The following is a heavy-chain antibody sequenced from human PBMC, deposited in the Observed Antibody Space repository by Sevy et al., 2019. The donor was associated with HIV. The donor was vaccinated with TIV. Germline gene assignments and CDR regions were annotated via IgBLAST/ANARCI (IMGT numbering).Heavy chain of an antibody. V-gene: IGHV3-30*18. CDR1: GFTFSSYG. D-gene: IGHD3-3*01. CDR3: AKVSQYYDFWSGYYYYYGMDV. CDR2: ISYDGSNK. Sequence: GGSLRLSCAASGFTFSSYGMHWVRQAPGKGLEWVAVISYDGSNKYYADSVKGRFTISRDNSKNTLYLQMNSLRAEDTAVYYCAKVSQYYDFWSGYYYYYGMDVWGQGTTVTVSS. J-gene: IGHJ6*02.